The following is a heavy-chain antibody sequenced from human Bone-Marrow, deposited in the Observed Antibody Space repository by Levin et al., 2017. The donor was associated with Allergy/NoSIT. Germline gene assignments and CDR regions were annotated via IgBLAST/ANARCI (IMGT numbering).Heavy chain of an antibody. D-gene: IGHD6-19*01. CDR3: ARRDSSGWYLRD. CDR2: VHYSGTT. V-gene: IGHV4-59*08. Sequence: SETLSLTCTVSGGSITNYYWTWIRQPPGRGLEWIGYVHYSGTTNYKSSLKSRVTISLHTSNNQFSLTLNSVTAADPAVYYCARRDSSGWYLRDWGQGTLVTVSS. J-gene: IGHJ4*02. CDR1: GGSITNYY.